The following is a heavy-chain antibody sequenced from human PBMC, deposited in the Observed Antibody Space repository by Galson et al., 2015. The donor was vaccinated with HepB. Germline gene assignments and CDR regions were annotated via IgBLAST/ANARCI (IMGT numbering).Heavy chain of an antibody. Sequence: SVKVSCKASGYTFTGYYMHWVRQAPGQGPEWMGRINPNSGGTNYAQKFQGRVTMTRDTSISIAYMELSRLRSDDTAVYYCAKERGNTYTYFDLWGQGTLVTVSS. CDR2: INPNSGGT. D-gene: IGHD2-2*02. CDR3: AKERGNTYTYFDL. V-gene: IGHV1-2*06. J-gene: IGHJ5*02. CDR1: GYTFTGYY.